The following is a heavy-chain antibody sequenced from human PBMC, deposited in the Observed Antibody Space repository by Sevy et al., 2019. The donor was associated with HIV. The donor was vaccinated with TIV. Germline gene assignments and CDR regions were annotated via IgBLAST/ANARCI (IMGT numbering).Heavy chain of an antibody. CDR2: IKSKTNGGTT. Sequence: GGSLRLSCAASEFIFTNAWMSWVRQAPGKGLEWVGRIKSKTNGGTTDYAAPVEGRFTISRDDSKKTLYLKMNSLKTEDTAVYYCTTDLEYQLERYYFNYWGQGTLVTVSS. CDR3: TTDLEYQLERYYFNY. CDR1: EFIFTNAW. V-gene: IGHV3-15*01. D-gene: IGHD2-2*01. J-gene: IGHJ4*02.